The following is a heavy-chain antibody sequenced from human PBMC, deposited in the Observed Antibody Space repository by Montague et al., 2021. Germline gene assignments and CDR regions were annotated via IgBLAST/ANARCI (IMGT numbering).Heavy chain of an antibody. J-gene: IGHJ3*02. V-gene: IGHV3-74*01. CDR3: ARNSASAAPGAFDI. D-gene: IGHD6-13*01. CDR2: ITLDGSSI. Sequence: SLRLSCAASGFSFSSYWMHWVRQAPGKGLLWVSRITLDGSSITFADSVKGRFTTSRDNAKATLYLQMNSLRVEDTAVYYCARNSASAAPGAFDIWGQGTMVTVPS. CDR1: GFSFSSYW.